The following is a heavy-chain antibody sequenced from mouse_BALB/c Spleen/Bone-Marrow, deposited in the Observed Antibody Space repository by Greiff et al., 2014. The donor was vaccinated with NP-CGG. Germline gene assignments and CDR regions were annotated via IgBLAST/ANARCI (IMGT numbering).Heavy chain of an antibody. V-gene: IGHV5-4*02. CDR3: SRAYGYDAWFAY. J-gene: IGHJ3*01. CDR1: GFTFSDYY. D-gene: IGHD2-2*01. CDR2: ISDGGSYT. Sequence: DVKLVESGGGLVKPGGSLKLSCAVSGFTFSDYYMYWVRQTPETRLEWVATISDGGSYTYYSDSVKGRFTISRDNAKNNLYLQMNSLRSEDTSMYFCSRAYGYDAWFAYWGQGTLVTVSA.